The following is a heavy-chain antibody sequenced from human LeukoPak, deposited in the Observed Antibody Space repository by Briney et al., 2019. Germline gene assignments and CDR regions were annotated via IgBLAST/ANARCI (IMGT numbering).Heavy chain of an antibody. J-gene: IGHJ4*02. CDR2: IYYSGST. V-gene: IGHV4-39*07. Sequence: SETLSLTCTVSGGSISSSSYYWGWIRQPPGKGLEWIGSIYYSGSTYYNPSLKSRVTISVDTSKNQFSLKLSSVTAADTAVYYCARGRQLRNYGDPGFDYWGQGTLVTVSS. CDR1: GGSISSSSYY. D-gene: IGHD4-17*01. CDR3: ARGRQLRNYGDPGFDY.